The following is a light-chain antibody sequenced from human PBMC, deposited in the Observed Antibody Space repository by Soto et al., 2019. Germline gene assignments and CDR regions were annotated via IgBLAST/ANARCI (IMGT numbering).Light chain of an antibody. CDR2: DVN. CDR3: SSYISSSTLV. V-gene: IGLV2-14*01. CDR1: SSDVGGYNY. Sequence: QSALTQPASVSGSPGQSITISCTGTSSDVGGYNYVSWYQQHPGKAPKLMIYDVNNRPSGVSTRFSGSSSGNTASLTISGLQAEDEADYYCSSYISSSTLVFGGGTKVTVL. J-gene: IGLJ2*01.